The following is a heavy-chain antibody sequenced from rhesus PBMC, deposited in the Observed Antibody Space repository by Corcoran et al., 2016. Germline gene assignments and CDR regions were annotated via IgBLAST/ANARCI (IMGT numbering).Heavy chain of an antibody. CDR1: GFSLSPSGMG. Sequence: QVTLKESGPALVKPTQTLTLTCTFSGFSLSPSGMGVGWIRQPPGKALEWLASSYWVDDKYYSTSLKSRLTISKDTSKNQVVLTMTNMDPVDAATYYCARVKGSSWSFWGQGVLVTVSS. CDR3: ARVKGSSWSF. J-gene: IGHJ4*01. CDR2: SYWVDDK. V-gene: IGHV2S1*01. D-gene: IGHD6-13*01.